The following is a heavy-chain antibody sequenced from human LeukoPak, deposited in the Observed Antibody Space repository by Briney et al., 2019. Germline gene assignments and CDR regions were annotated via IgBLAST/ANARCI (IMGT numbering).Heavy chain of an antibody. CDR1: GFTFSTYA. CDR3: AKDRGDHLFDF. CDR2: ISGSGGTT. V-gene: IGHV3-23*01. D-gene: IGHD6-25*01. Sequence: GGSLRLSCAASGFTFSTYAMGWGRQAPGKGLEWVSAISGSGGTTYYADSLKGRFTISRDNSKNTLHLQMISLRAEDTAAYYCAKDRGDHLFDFWGQGTLVTVSS. J-gene: IGHJ4*02.